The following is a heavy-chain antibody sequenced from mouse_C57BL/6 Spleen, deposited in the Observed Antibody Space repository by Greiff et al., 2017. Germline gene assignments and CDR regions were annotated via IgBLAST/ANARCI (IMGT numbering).Heavy chain of an antibody. J-gene: IGHJ4*01. CDR3: ARQGGYDGSPLYAMDY. CDR2: ISNGGGST. CDR1: GFTFSDYY. V-gene: IGHV5-12*01. D-gene: IGHD2-3*01. Sequence: EVMLVESGGGLVQPGGSLKLSCAASGFTFSDYYMYWVRQTPEKRLEWVAYISNGGGSTYYPDTVQGRFTISRDNAKNTLYLQMSRLESEDTAMYYCARQGGYDGSPLYAMDYWGQGPSVTVSS.